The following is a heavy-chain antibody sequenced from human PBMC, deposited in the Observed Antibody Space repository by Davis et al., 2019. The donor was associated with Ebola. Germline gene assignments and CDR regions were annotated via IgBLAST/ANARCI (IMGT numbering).Heavy chain of an antibody. Sequence: SVKVSCKASGGTFSSYAISWVRQAPGQGLEWMGRIIPILGIANYAQKFQGRVTITADKSTSTAYTELSSLRSEDTAVYYCARDRKGRSTTGPRDYYYGMDVWGQGTTVTVSS. V-gene: IGHV1-69*04. CDR1: GGTFSSYA. CDR3: ARDRKGRSTTGPRDYYYGMDV. CDR2: IIPILGIA. D-gene: IGHD1-1*01. J-gene: IGHJ6*02.